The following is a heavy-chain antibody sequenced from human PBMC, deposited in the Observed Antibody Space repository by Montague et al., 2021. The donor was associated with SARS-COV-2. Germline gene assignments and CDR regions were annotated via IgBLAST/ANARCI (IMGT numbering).Heavy chain of an antibody. V-gene: IGHV3-74*01. J-gene: IGHJ6*03. CDR1: GFTFSSYW. CDR3: ARGEWLLSLFYYYYMDV. Sequence: SLRLSCAASGFTFSSYWMHWVRQAPGKGLVWVSRINSDGSSTSYADSVKGRFTISRDNAKNTLYLQMNSLRAEDTAVYYCARGEWLLSLFYYYYMDVWGKGPPVTVPS. D-gene: IGHD3-3*01. CDR2: INSDGSST.